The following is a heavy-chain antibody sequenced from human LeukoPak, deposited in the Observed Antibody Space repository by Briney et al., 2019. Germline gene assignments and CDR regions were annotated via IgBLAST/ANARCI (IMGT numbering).Heavy chain of an antibody. CDR3: ARVGIAAAGTLWYYMDV. J-gene: IGHJ6*03. V-gene: IGHV4-4*02. CDR2: IYHSGST. CDR1: GGSISSSNW. Sequence: PSGTLSLTCAVSGGSISSSNWWSWVRQPPGKGLEWIGEIYHSGSTNYNPSLKSRVTISVDTSKNQFSLKLSSVTAADTAVYYCARVGIAAAGTLWYYMDVWGKGTTVTVSS. D-gene: IGHD6-13*01.